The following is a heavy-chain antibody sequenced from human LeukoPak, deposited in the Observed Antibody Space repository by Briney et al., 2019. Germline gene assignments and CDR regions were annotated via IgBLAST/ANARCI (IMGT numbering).Heavy chain of an antibody. J-gene: IGHJ3*02. CDR1: GGSISSSSYY. CDR3: ARIERITIFGVVTLGAFDI. Sequence: PSETLSLTCTVSGGSISSSSYYWGWIRQPPGKGLEWIGSIYYSGSTYYNPSLKSRVTISVDTSKNQFSLKLSSVTAADTAVYYCARIERITIFGVVTLGAFDIWGQGTMVTVPS. V-gene: IGHV4-39*01. D-gene: IGHD3-3*01. CDR2: IYYSGST.